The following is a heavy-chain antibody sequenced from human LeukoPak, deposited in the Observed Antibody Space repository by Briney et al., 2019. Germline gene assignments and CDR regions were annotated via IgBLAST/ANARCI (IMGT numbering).Heavy chain of an antibody. V-gene: IGHV3-23*01. CDR3: SKDTIGYHKPFDC. CDR2: VSGSGTIT. J-gene: IGHJ4*02. D-gene: IGHD2-8*01. Sequence: PGGSLRLSCAASGFTFSSYAMNWVRQAPGKGLEWVSAVSGSGTITYYADSVKGRFTISRDNSEYSLYLQMNSLSAEDMALNFCSKDTIGYHKPFDCLGQGDLVTVSS. CDR1: GFTFSSYA.